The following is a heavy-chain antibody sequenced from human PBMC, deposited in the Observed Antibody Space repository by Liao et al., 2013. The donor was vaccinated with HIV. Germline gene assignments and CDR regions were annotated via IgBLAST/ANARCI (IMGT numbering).Heavy chain of an antibody. CDR2: IYTSGST. J-gene: IGHJ4*02. CDR3: ARGRNHDILTGWKLGYFDY. CDR1: GGSISSYY. Sequence: QVQLQQWGAGLLKPSETLSLTCTVSGGSISSYYWSWIRQPAGKGLEWIGRIYTSGSTNYNPSLKSRVTMSVDTSKNQFSLKLSSVTAADTAVYYCARGRNHDILTGWKLGYFDYWGQGTLVTVSS. V-gene: IGHV4-59*10. D-gene: IGHD3-9*01.